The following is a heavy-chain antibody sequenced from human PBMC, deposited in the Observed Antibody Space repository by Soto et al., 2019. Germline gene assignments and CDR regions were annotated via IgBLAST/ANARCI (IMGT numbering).Heavy chain of an antibody. V-gene: IGHV3-23*01. CDR1: GFTFSSYA. Sequence: GGSLRLSCAASGFTFSSYAMSWVRQAPGKGLEWVSAISGSGGSTYYADSVKGRFTTSRDNSKNTLYPQMNSLRAEDTAVYYCAKVRYYDSSGYDYWGQGTLVTVSS. CDR2: ISGSGGST. D-gene: IGHD3-22*01. J-gene: IGHJ4*02. CDR3: AKVRYYDSSGYDY.